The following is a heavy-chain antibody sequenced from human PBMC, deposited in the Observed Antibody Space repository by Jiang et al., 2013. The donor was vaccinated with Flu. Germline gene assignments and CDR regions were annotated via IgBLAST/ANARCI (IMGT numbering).Heavy chain of an antibody. D-gene: IGHD4-23*01. Sequence: PGGSLRVSCVASGFTFSSFWMSWVRQAPGKGLEWVANIKQDGSEKHSVDSVKGRFTISRDNAKKSLYLQLNSLRVEDTAVYYCAREVGGWAADYFDYWGQGTLVTVSS. J-gene: IGHJ4*02. CDR3: AREVGGWAADYFDY. CDR1: GFTFSSFW. CDR2: IKQDGSEK. V-gene: IGHV3-7*01.